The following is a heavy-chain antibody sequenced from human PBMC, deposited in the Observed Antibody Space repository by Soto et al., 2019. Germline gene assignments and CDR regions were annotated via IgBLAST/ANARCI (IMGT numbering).Heavy chain of an antibody. CDR2: IYYDGNNK. CDR1: GFIFNKYG. V-gene: IGHV3-33*01. CDR3: ASDLGEMVWFGSNWFDP. Sequence: PGGSLRLSCAASGFIFNKYGMHWVRQAPGKGLEWVAAIYYDGNNKYYADSVKGRFTISRDNSKNTLYLQMNSLRVEDTAVYFCASDLGEMVWFGSNWFDPWGQGTLVTVSS. J-gene: IGHJ5*02. D-gene: IGHD3-10*01.